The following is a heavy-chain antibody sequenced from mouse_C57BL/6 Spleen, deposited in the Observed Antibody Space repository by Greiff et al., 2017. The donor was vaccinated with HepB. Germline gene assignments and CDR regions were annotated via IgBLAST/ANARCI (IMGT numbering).Heavy chain of an antibody. CDR2: SRNKANDYTT. Sequence: DVMLVESGGGLVQSGRSLRLSCATSGFTFSDFYMEWVRQAPGKGLEWIAASRNKANDYTTEYSASVKGRFIVSRDTSQSILYLQMNALRAEDTAIYYCARDAGQTRAMDYWGQGTSVTVSS. V-gene: IGHV7-1*01. CDR3: ARDAGQTRAMDY. J-gene: IGHJ4*01. CDR1: GFTFSDFY.